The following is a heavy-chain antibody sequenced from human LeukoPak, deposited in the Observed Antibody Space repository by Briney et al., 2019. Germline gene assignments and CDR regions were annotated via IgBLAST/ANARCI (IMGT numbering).Heavy chain of an antibody. V-gene: IGHV1-46*01. Sequence: ASVKVSCKASGYTFTSNYMHWVRQAPGQGLEWMGVIAPSSGTTSYAQKFQGRVTITADRSTSTAYMELSSLRSEDTAVYYCARSLGVLDYWGQGTLVTVSS. CDR1: GYTFTSNY. CDR2: IAPSSGTT. D-gene: IGHD7-27*01. CDR3: ARSLGVLDY. J-gene: IGHJ4*02.